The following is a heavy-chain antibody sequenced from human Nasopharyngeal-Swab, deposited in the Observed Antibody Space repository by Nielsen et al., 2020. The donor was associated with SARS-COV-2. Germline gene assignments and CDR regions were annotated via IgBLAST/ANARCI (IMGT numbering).Heavy chain of an antibody. D-gene: IGHD3-10*01. Sequence: SETLSLTCTVSGGSISSGDYYWSWIRQPPGKGLEWNGYIYYSGSTYYNQSLKSRVTISVDTSKNQFSLKLSSVTAAATAVYYCARDRITMVRGVIIKGVFDYWGQGTLVTVSS. CDR2: IYYSGST. CDR1: GGSISSGDYY. CDR3: ARDRITMVRGVIIKGVFDY. V-gene: IGHV4-30-4*01. J-gene: IGHJ4*02.